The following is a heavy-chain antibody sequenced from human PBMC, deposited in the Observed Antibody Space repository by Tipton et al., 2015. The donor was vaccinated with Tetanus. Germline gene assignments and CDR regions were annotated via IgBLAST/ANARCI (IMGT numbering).Heavy chain of an antibody. Sequence: SGFIFSSYGIHWARQAPGKGLEWVAVSWYDGTDKYYADSVKGRFTISRDSSKNTLYLQMNSLRAEDTAVYYCAREADCSGGSCFSGDFDNWGQGTQVTVSS. CDR2: SWYDGTDK. CDR1: GFIFSSYG. J-gene: IGHJ4*02. V-gene: IGHV3-33*01. CDR3: AREADCSGGSCFSGDFDN. D-gene: IGHD2-15*01.